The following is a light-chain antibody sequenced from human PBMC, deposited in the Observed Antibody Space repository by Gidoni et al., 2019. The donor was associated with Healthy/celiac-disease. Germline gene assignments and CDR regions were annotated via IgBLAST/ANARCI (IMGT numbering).Light chain of an antibody. CDR2: WAS. V-gene: IGKV4-1*01. J-gene: IGKJ2*01. CDR3: QQYYSTPYT. Sequence: DIVMTQPTDSLAVSLGERATINCNSSQSVLYSSNNKNYLAWYQQKPGQPPKLLIYWASTRESGVPDRFSGSGSGTDFTLTISSLQAEDVAVYYCQQYYSTPYTFGQGTKLEIK. CDR1: QSVLYSSNNKNY.